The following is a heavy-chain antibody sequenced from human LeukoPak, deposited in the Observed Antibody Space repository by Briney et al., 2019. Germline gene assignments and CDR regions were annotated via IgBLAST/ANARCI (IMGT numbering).Heavy chain of an antibody. CDR1: GGTFSSYA. CDR3: ASRETYYYDSSGYPR. J-gene: IGHJ4*02. CDR2: IIPIFGTA. Sequence: ASVKVSCKASGGTFSSYAISWVRQAPGQGLEWMGGIIPIFGTANYAQKFQGRVTITADKSTSTAYMELSSLRSEDTAVYYCASRETYYYDSSGYPRWGQGTLVTVSS. V-gene: IGHV1-69*06. D-gene: IGHD3-22*01.